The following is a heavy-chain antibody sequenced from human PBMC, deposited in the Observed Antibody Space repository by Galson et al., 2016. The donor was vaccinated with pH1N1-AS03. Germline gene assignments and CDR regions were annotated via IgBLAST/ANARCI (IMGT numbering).Heavy chain of an antibody. J-gene: IGHJ4*02. Sequence: SVKVSCKASGYTFAYYYVHWVRQAPGQGLEWMGWINPSSGGTKFAQKFQGTVSMTTDTSTRTAYMELSRLRSDDTAVYCCARGGGSALDSWGQGTLVTVSS. CDR3: ARGGGSALDS. CDR2: INPSSGGT. D-gene: IGHD1-26*01. CDR1: GYTFAYYY. V-gene: IGHV1-2*02.